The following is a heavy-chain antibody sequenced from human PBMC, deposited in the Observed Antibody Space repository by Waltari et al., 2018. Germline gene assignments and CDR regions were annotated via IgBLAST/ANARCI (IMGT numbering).Heavy chain of an antibody. CDR2: VYYTGAA. Sequence: QVQLQESGPGRVKPSETLSLICNVSGLSITPYYWSWIRQSPGKPLEWIGYVYYTGAAKYNPAFGSRVPRSVDTSKSQFSLKLTSVSAADTAVYYCARDPAGDYGYWGQGTLVTVSA. J-gene: IGHJ4*02. CDR1: GLSITPYY. V-gene: IGHV4-59*01. CDR3: ARDPAGDYGY. D-gene: IGHD4-17*01.